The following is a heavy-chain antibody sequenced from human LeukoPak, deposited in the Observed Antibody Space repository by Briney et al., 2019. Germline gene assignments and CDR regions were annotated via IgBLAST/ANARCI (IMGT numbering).Heavy chain of an antibody. CDR1: GFTVSSNY. D-gene: IGHD6-19*01. V-gene: IGHV3-66*01. J-gene: IGHJ1*01. CDR3: ARVRIAVAGAEYFQH. CDR2: IYSGGST. Sequence: GGSLRLSCAASGFTVSSNYMSWVRQAPGKGLEWVSVIYSGGSTYYADSVKGRFTISRDNSKNTLYLQMNSLRAEDTAVYYCARVRIAVAGAEYFQHWGQGTLVTVSS.